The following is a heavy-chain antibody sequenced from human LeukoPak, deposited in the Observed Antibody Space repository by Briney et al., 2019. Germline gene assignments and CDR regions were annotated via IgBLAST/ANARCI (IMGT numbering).Heavy chain of an antibody. D-gene: IGHD2-2*01. CDR1: GYTFTSYY. CDR2: INPSGGST. Sequence: GASVKVSCKASGYTFTSYYMHWVRQAPGQGLEWMGIINPSGGSTSYAQKFQGRVTMTRDTSTSTVYMELSSLRSEDTAVYYCARESVPAAMAYYYYMDVWGKGTTVTVSS. V-gene: IGHV1-46*01. CDR3: ARESVPAAMAYYYYMDV. J-gene: IGHJ6*03.